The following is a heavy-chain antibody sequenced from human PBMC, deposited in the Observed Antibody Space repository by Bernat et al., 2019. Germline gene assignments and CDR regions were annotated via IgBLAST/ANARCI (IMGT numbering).Heavy chain of an antibody. CDR2: ISGPGVTT. CDR3: AKEAAFCGTGCYSLADC. D-gene: IGHD2-21*02. Sequence: EVQLVVSGGGLVQPGGSLRVSCAASGFTFSSYSMIWVRQAPGKGLEWVALISGPGVTTHYADSVKGRFTISRDNSKNTLFLQMNSLRAEDTAVYYCAKEAAFCGTGCYSLADCWGQGTLVTVSS. CDR1: GFTFSSYS. J-gene: IGHJ4*02. V-gene: IGHV3-23*04.